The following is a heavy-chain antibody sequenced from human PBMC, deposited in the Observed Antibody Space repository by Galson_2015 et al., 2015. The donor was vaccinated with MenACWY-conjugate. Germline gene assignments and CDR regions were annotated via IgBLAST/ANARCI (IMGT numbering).Heavy chain of an antibody. V-gene: IGHV4-39*07. Sequence: SETLSLTCTVSGGSISSSSYYWGWIRQPPGKGLEWIGSIYYSGSTYYNPSLKSRVTISVDTSKNQFSLKLSSVTAADTAVYYCARGIVSSSARTTGYYYYGMDVWGQGTTVTVSS. D-gene: IGHD6-6*01. J-gene: IGHJ6*02. CDR3: ARGIVSSSARTTGYYYYGMDV. CDR1: GGSISSSSYY. CDR2: IYYSGST.